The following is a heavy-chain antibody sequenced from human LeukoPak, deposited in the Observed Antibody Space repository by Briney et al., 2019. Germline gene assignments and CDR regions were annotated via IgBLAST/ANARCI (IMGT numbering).Heavy chain of an antibody. J-gene: IGHJ4*02. CDR3: ARDGSDYGDFVFDY. CDR2: IKQDGSEK. Sequence: GGSLRLSCAASGFTFSSYWMSWVRQAPGKGLEWVANIKQDGSEKYYVDSVKGRFTISRDNAKNSLYLQMNSLRAEDTAVYYCARDGSDYGDFVFDYWGQGTLVTVSS. D-gene: IGHD4-17*01. CDR1: GFTFSSYW. V-gene: IGHV3-7*01.